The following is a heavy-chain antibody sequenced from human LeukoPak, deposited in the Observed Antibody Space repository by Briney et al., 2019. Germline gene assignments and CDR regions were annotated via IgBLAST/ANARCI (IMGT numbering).Heavy chain of an antibody. J-gene: IGHJ2*01. CDR1: GFTFSDYY. CDR3: ARTDYDILTGYHYWYFDL. CDR2: ISSSGSTL. D-gene: IGHD3-9*01. V-gene: IGHV3-11*01. Sequence: GGSLRLSCAASGFTFSDYYMSWIRQAPGKGLEWVSYISSSGSTLYYADSVKGRFTISRDNAKNSLYLQMNSLRAEDTAVYYCARTDYDILTGYHYWYFDLWGRGTLVTVSS.